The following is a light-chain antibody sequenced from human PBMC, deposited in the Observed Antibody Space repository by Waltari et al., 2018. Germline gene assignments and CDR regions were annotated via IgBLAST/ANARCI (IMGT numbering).Light chain of an antibody. Sequence: QSALTQPRSVSWSPGQSVTISCTVTSGDVGGHDFVSWFQELPGKAPKLIIYDVTKRPSGVPDRFSGSKSANTASLTISGLQAEDEANYYCCSYAGRYTYIFGGGTKLTVL. J-gene: IGLJ2*01. CDR1: SGDVGGHDF. CDR3: CSYAGRYTYI. V-gene: IGLV2-11*01. CDR2: DVT.